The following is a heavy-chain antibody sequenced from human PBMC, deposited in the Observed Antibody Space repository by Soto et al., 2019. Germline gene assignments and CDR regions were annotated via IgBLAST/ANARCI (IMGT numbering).Heavy chain of an antibody. D-gene: IGHD6-19*01. CDR3: ARYSSGWESYYYYGMDV. J-gene: IGHJ6*02. Sequence: PGESLKISCRGSGYSFTSYWISWVRQMPGKGLEWMGRIDPSDSYTNYSPSFQGHVTISADKSISTAYLQWSSLKASDTAMYYCARYSSGWESYYYYGMDVWGQGTTVTVSS. CDR2: IDPSDSYT. CDR1: GYSFTSYW. V-gene: IGHV5-10-1*01.